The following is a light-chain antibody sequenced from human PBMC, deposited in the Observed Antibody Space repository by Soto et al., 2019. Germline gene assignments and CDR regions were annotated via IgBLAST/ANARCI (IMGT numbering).Light chain of an antibody. Sequence: SVLTQPPSVSGAPGQRVTISCTGSSSNFGAGYEVHWYKQLPGAAPTLVIFNNLNRPSGVPERFSGSKSGTSASLVISGLQAEDEADYYCQSFDSSLRVYVFGSGTKV. J-gene: IGLJ1*01. CDR3: QSFDSSLRVYV. V-gene: IGLV1-40*01. CDR1: SSNFGAGYE. CDR2: NNL.